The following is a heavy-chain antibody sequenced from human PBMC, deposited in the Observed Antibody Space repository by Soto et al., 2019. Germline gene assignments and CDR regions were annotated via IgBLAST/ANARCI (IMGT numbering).Heavy chain of an antibody. V-gene: IGHV3-74*01. CDR3: ARGEVTTSC. J-gene: IGHJ4*02. CDR2: INSDGSIT. Sequence: EVPLVESGGGLVQPGGSLRLSCAASGFTFSSYWMHWVRQAPGKGLVWVSRINSDGSITSYADSVQGRFTISRGNAKYTLDLQMTSLRAEDTAVYYWARGEVTTSCWGQGTMVTVSS. D-gene: IGHD4-17*01. CDR1: GFTFSSYW.